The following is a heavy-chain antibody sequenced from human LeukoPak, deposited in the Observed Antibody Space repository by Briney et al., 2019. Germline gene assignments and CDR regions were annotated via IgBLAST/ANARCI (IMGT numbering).Heavy chain of an antibody. CDR3: ARQPAGYSYGAGAFDI. J-gene: IGHJ3*02. Sequence: GGSLRLSCTTSGFGSKNYAMSWLRLAPGKGLEWVSIISATGVNTYYADSVKGRFTISRDNSKNTLYLQMNSLRAEDTAVYYCARQPAGYSYGAGAFDIWGQGTMVTVSS. V-gene: IGHV3-23*01. D-gene: IGHD5-18*01. CDR1: GFGSKNYA. CDR2: ISATGVNT.